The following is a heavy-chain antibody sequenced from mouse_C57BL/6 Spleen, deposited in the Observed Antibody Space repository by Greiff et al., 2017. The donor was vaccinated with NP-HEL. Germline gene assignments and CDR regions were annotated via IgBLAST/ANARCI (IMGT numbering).Heavy chain of an antibody. CDR2: INPNNGGT. CDR1: GYTFTDYN. J-gene: IGHJ1*03. Sequence: SGPELVKPGASVKMSCKASGYTFTDYNMHWVKQSHGKSLEWIGYINPNNGGTSYNQKFKGKATLTVNKSSSTAYMELRSLTSEDSAVYYCARSPFYYGSSTGYFDVWGTGTTVTVSS. D-gene: IGHD1-1*01. CDR3: ARSPFYYGSSTGYFDV. V-gene: IGHV1-22*01.